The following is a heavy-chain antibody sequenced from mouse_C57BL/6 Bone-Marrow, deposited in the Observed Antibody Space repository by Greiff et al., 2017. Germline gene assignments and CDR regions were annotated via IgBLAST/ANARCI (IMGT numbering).Heavy chain of an antibody. Sequence: EVKLMESGGDLVKPGGSLKLSCAASGFTFSSYGMSWVRPTPDKRLEWVATISIGGSYTYYPDSVKGRFTISRDNAKNTLYLQMSSLTSEDTAMYYCARRSFYGGFAYWGQGTLVTVSA. D-gene: IGHD1-1*01. J-gene: IGHJ3*01. CDR3: ARRSFYGGFAY. CDR2: ISIGGSYT. CDR1: GFTFSSYG. V-gene: IGHV5-6*02.